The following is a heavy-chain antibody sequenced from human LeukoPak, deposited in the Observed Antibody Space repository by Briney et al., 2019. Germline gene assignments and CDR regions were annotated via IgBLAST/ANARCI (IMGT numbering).Heavy chain of an antibody. CDR1: GINLNSHI. Sequence: GGSLRLSCAASGINLNSHIMNWVRQAPGKGLEWISYISSSSGSIFYADSVKGRFTISRDNAKNSLYLQMNSLRAEDTAVYYCARGGFGELTTYGMDVWGQGTTVTVSS. J-gene: IGHJ6*02. D-gene: IGHD3-10*01. CDR2: ISSSSGSI. V-gene: IGHV3-48*04. CDR3: ARGGFGELTTYGMDV.